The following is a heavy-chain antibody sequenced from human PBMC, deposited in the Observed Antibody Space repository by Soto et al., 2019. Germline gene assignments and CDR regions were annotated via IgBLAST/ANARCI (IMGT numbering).Heavy chain of an antibody. CDR3: ARGEGGTEQWLSPKFDY. CDR1: GGSISSGGYY. D-gene: IGHD6-19*01. Sequence: QVQLQESGPGLVKPSQTLSLTCTVSGGSISSGGYYWSWIRQHPGKGLEWIGYIYYSGSTYYNPSLKSRVTISVDTSKNQFSLKLSSVTAADTAVYYCARGEGGTEQWLSPKFDYWGQGTLVTVSS. CDR2: IYYSGST. J-gene: IGHJ4*02. V-gene: IGHV4-31*03.